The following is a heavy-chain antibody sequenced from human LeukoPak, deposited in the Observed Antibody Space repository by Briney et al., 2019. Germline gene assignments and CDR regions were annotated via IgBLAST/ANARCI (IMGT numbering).Heavy chain of an antibody. V-gene: IGHV1-8*01. Sequence: ASVKVSCKASGYTFTSYDINWVRQATGQGLEWMGWMNPNSGNTGYAQKFQGRVTMTRNTSISTAYMELSSLRSEDTAVYYCARETMIDYYYYYGMDVWGQGTTVTVSS. CDR3: ARETMIDYYYYYGMDV. CDR1: GYTFTSYD. CDR2: MNPNSGNT. D-gene: IGHD2-21*01. J-gene: IGHJ6*02.